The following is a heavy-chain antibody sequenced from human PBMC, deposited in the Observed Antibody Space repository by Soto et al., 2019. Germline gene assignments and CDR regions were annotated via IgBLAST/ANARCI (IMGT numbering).Heavy chain of an antibody. CDR2: INPSGGST. D-gene: IGHD2-15*01. Sequence: ASVKVACKASGDTVSIYDVDVVRQTPGQGLEWMGIINPSGGSTSYAQKFQGIVTMTRDTSTSTVYMELSSLRSEDTGVYYCARDRTAVADYDPYYFDYWGRGTLVTVSS. CDR3: ARDRTAVADYDPYYFDY. J-gene: IGHJ4*02. V-gene: IGHV1-46*01. CDR1: GDTVSIYD.